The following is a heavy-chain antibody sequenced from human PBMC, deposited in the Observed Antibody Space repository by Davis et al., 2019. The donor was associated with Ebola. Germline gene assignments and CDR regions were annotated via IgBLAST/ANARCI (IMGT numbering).Heavy chain of an antibody. Sequence: PSETLSLTCAVYGGSFSGYYWSWIRQPPGKGLEWIGEINHSGSTNYNPSLKSRVTISVDTSKNQFSLKLSSVTAADTAVYYCAHGGVIVGYFDYWGQGTLVTVSS. D-gene: IGHD3-16*02. CDR1: GGSFSGYY. CDR3: AHGGVIVGYFDY. CDR2: INHSGST. J-gene: IGHJ4*02. V-gene: IGHV4-34*01.